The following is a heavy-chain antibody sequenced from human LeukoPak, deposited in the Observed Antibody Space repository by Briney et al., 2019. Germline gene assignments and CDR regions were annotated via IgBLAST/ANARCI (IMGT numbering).Heavy chain of an antibody. CDR2: SRGSGDNT. D-gene: IGHD3-10*01. CDR3: ARVTYGSGTYGAFDY. CDR1: GLTFRSHG. J-gene: IGHJ4*02. Sequence: GGSLRLSCAASGLTFRSHGMSWVRQARGKGLEWVSTSRGSGDNTYYADSVKGRFTISRDNSKNTLYLQMNSLRAEDTAVYYCARVTYGSGTYGAFDYWGQGTLVTVSS. V-gene: IGHV3-23*01.